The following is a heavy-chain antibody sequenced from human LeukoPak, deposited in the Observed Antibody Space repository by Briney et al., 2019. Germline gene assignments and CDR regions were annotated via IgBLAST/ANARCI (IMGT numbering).Heavy chain of an antibody. CDR2: INHSGST. CDR1: GGSFSGYY. CDR3: ARGRYRGVFDY. V-gene: IGHV4-34*01. J-gene: IGHJ4*02. Sequence: SETLSLTCAVYGGSFSGYYWSWIRQPPGKGLEWIGEINHSGSTNYNPSLKSRVTISVDTSKNQFSLKLSSVTAADTAVYYCARGRYRGVFDYWSQGTLVTVSS. D-gene: IGHD1-26*01.